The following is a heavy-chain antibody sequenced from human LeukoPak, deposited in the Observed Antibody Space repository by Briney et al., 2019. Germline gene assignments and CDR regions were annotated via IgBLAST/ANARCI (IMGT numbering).Heavy chain of an antibody. CDR1: GFTFSTYT. CDR2: IGNNGGGI. V-gene: IGHV3-23*01. CDR3: AIDPNWGTHS. D-gene: IGHD7-27*01. J-gene: IGHJ4*02. Sequence: PGGSLRLSCAASGFTFSTYTMYWVRHPPGKRLEWVSIIGNNGGGIHYADSVKGRFTISRDNFKNALYLQMNSLRVEDTAVYYCAIDPNWGTHSWGQGVLVTVYS.